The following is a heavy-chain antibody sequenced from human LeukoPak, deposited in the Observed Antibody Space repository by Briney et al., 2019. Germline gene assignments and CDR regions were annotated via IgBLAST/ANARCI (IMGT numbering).Heavy chain of an antibody. D-gene: IGHD2-15*01. CDR2: IYYSGST. CDR3: ASQPRYCSGGSCSAAFDI. CDR1: GGSISSYY. Sequence: SETLSLTCTVSGGSISSYYWSWIRQPPGKGLEWIGYIYYSGSTNYNPSLKSRVTISVDTSKNQFSLKLSSVTAADTAVYYCASQPRYCSGGSCSAAFDIWGQGTMVTVSS. J-gene: IGHJ3*02. V-gene: IGHV4-59*01.